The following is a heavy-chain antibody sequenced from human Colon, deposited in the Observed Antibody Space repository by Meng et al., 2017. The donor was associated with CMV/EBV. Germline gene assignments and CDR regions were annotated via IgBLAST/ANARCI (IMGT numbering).Heavy chain of an antibody. CDR1: GASKRISY. V-gene: IGHV4-4*07. J-gene: IGHJ4*02. Sequence: PVQQPDPGQWIPPDPLSLPWPVSGASKRISYWSWSRQPAGEGLEWLGRISTNRNTDYNPSLNSRATIWLDTSHNQFSLKLTSVTAADTAVYYCVRGGYSGTQTGGVQEYWGQGTLVTVSS. D-gene: IGHD5-12*01. CDR3: VRGGYSGTQTGGVQEY. CDR2: ISTNRNT.